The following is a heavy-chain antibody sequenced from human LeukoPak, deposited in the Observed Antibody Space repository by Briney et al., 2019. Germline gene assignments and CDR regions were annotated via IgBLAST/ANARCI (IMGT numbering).Heavy chain of an antibody. CDR1: GGSISSSSYY. Sequence: SETLSLTCTVSGGSISSSSYYWGWIRQPPGKGLEWIGSIYYSGSTYYNPSLKSRVTISVDTSKNQFSLKLSSVTAADTAVYYCARHGRRMEWEPFDYWGQGTLVTVSS. V-gene: IGHV4-39*01. D-gene: IGHD1-26*01. J-gene: IGHJ4*02. CDR2: IYYSGST. CDR3: ARHGRRMEWEPFDY.